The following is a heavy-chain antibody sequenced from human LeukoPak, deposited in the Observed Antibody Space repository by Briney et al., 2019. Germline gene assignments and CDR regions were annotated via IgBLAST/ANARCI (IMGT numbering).Heavy chain of an antibody. CDR3: AKARVCSSTSCPLGP. J-gene: IGHJ5*02. D-gene: IGHD2-2*01. CDR1: GFTFSSYG. V-gene: IGHV3-30*18. CDR2: ISYDGSNK. Sequence: GGSLRLSGAASGFTFSSYGMHWVRQAPGKGLEWVAVISYDGSNKYYADSVKGRFTISRDNSKNTLYLQMNSLRAEDTAVYYCAKARVCSSTSCPLGPWGQGTLVTVSS.